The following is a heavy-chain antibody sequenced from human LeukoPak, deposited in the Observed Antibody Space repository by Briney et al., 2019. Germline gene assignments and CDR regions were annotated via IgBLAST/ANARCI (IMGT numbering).Heavy chain of an antibody. Sequence: ASVKVSCKASGYTFTDFGFIWVRQAPGQGLEWMGGVSTYNGDTDDAKKFQDRVTMTTESSTQTTFMELRNLRSDDTAVYYCARAESMALYFLYWGQGTLVSVSS. CDR1: GYTFTDFG. CDR2: VSTYNGDT. CDR3: ARAESMALYFLY. D-gene: IGHD1-14*01. V-gene: IGHV1-18*01. J-gene: IGHJ1*01.